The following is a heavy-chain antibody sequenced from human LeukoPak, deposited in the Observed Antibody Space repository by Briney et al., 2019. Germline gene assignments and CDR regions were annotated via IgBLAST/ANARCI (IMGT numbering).Heavy chain of an antibody. V-gene: IGHV3-21*01. CDR2: ISSGSSYI. CDR1: GFTVSSNS. D-gene: IGHD5/OR15-5a*01. J-gene: IGHJ4*02. CDR3: ARQKYLRGPDVEYFDY. Sequence: GGSLRLSCTVSGFTVSSNSMNWVRQAPGKGLEWVSIISSGSSYIHYADSVKGRFTISRDNAKNPLYLQMNSLRAEDTAVYYCARQKYLRGPDVEYFDYWGQGTLVTVSS.